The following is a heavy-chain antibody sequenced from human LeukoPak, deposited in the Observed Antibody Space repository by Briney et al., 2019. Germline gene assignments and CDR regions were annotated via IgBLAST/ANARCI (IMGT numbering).Heavy chain of an antibody. J-gene: IGHJ3*02. CDR2: IYTSGST. CDR1: GGSISSSNYY. CDR3: ARDPRSGWYPLGAFDI. D-gene: IGHD6-19*01. V-gene: IGHV4-61*02. Sequence: SETLSLTCTVSGGSISSSNYYWSWIRQPAGKGLEWIGRIYTSGSTNYNPSLKSRVTISVDTSKNQFSLKLSSVTAADTAVYYCARDPRSGWYPLGAFDIWGQGTMVTVSS.